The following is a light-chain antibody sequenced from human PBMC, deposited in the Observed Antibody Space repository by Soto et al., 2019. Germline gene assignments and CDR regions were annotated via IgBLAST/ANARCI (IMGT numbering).Light chain of an antibody. CDR2: RNN. J-gene: IGLJ1*01. CDR3: AAWDASLSGYV. Sequence: QSVLTQPPSASGTPGQRVTISCSGSSSNIGSNYVYWYQQLPGTAPKLLIYRNNQRPSGVPDRFSGSKSGTSASLAISGLRSDDEADYYCAAWDASLSGYVFGTGTKLTVL. CDR1: SSNIGSNY. V-gene: IGLV1-47*01.